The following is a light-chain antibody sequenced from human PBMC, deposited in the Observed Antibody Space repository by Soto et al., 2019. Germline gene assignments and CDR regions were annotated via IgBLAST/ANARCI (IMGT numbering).Light chain of an antibody. J-gene: IGKJ3*01. Sequence: DIQMTQSPSSVSASVGDRVTITCRASQAINIWLSWYQHKPGKAPKLLIYAASSMQSGVPSRFSGSGSGTDFTHTISSLQPEDFATYYCLQSNSFPFTFGPGTKVDIK. CDR2: AAS. V-gene: IGKV1-12*01. CDR1: QAINIW. CDR3: LQSNSFPFT.